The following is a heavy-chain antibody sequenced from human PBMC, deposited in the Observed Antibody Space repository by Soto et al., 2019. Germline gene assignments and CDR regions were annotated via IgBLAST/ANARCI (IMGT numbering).Heavy chain of an antibody. CDR3: ARDKGLRLGELSYLPNNWFDP. D-gene: IGHD3-16*02. Sequence: PGGSLRLSCAASGFTFSSYGMHWVRQAPGKGLEWVAVIWYDGSNKYYADSVKSRFTISRDNSKNTLYLQMNSLRAEDTAVYYCARDKGLRLGELSYLPNNWFDPWGQGTLVTVSS. CDR2: IWYDGSNK. CDR1: GFTFSSYG. J-gene: IGHJ5*02. V-gene: IGHV3-33*01.